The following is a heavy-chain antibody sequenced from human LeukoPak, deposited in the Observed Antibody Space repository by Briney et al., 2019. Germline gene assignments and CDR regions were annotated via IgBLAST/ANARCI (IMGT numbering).Heavy chain of an antibody. J-gene: IGHJ4*02. D-gene: IGHD3-10*02. CDR2: IKQDGSDK. CDR1: GFTVSSYW. CDR3: TRDVHDY. Sequence: GGSLRLSCAASGFTVSSYWVSWVRKAPGKGLEWVATIKQDGSDKYYVDSVKGRFSISRDNAENSLYLQMNSLRAEDTAVYYCTRDVHDYWGQGTLVTVSS. V-gene: IGHV3-7*01.